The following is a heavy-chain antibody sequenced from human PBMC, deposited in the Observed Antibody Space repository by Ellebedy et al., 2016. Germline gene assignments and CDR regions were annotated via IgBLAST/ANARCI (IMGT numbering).Heavy chain of an antibody. D-gene: IGHD6-19*01. CDR2: ISYDGSNK. CDR3: ARDSGSSGWSDY. J-gene: IGHJ4*02. CDR1: GFTFSSYG. Sequence: GESLKISCAVSGFTFSSYGMHWVRQAPGKGLEWVAVISYDGSNKYYADSVKGRFTISRDNSKNTLYLQMNSLRSDDTAVYYCARDSGSSGWSDYWGQGILVTVSS. V-gene: IGHV3-30*19.